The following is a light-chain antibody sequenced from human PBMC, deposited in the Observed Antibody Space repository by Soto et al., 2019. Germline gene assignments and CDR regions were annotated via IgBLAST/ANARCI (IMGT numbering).Light chain of an antibody. V-gene: IGLV2-8*01. CDR1: SSDVGGYNY. J-gene: IGLJ2*01. CDR2: DVS. CDR3: CSHEGSREV. Sequence: QSVLTQPPSASGSPGQSVTISCTGTSSDVGGYNYVSWYQQHPGKAPKVIIYDVSKRPSGLPDRFSGSKSGNTASLNVSGHQAEDDADYYCCSHEGSREVFGGG.